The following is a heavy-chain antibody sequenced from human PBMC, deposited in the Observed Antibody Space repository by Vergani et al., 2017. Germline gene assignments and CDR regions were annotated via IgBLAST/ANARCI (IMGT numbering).Heavy chain of an antibody. CDR2: IWYDGSNK. J-gene: IGHJ4*02. CDR1: GFTFSSYG. CDR3: ARELDDSSGYYPNPFDY. D-gene: IGHD3-22*01. V-gene: IGHV3-33*01. Sequence: QVQLVESGGGVVQPGRSLRLSCAASGFTFSSYGMHCVRQAPGKGLEWVAVIWYDGSNKYYADSVKGRFTISRDNSKNTLYLQMNSLRAEDTAVYYCARELDDSSGYYPNPFDYWGQGTLVTVSS.